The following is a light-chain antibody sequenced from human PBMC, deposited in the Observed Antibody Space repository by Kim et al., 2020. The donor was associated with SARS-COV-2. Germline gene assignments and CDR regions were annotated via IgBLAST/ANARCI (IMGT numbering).Light chain of an antibody. V-gene: IGKV1-6*01. CDR3: LQDYNYPYT. CDR2: AAS. Sequence: SPSIGDRVTITCRASQDIRNDLGWYQQKPGKAPELLIYAASSVQSGVPSRFAGSGSGTDFTLTISSLQPEDFATYYCLQDYNYPYTFGQGTKLEI. J-gene: IGKJ2*01. CDR1: QDIRND.